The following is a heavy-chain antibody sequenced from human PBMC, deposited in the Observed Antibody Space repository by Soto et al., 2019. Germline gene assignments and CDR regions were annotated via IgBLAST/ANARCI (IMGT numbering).Heavy chain of an antibody. V-gene: IGHV4-31*03. J-gene: IGHJ4*02. CDR1: GGSISSGGYY. D-gene: IGHD5-12*01. CDR3: ARVSVDRNSDY. Sequence: QVQLQESGPGLVKPSQTLSLTCTVSGGSISSGGYYWSWIRQHPGKGLEWIGYIYYSGSTSYNPPRKRRVTISVDTSKNQSSLKLRSVTAAATAVYYCARVSVDRNSDYWGQGTLVTVSS. CDR2: IYYSGST.